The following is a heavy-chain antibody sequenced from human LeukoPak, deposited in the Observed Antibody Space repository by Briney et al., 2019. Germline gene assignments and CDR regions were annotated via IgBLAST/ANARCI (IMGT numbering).Heavy chain of an antibody. J-gene: IGHJ4*02. D-gene: IGHD4-17*01. CDR3: ARGGGDYGDYVTIRFDY. V-gene: IGHV4-31*03. CDR1: GGSISSGGYY. Sequence: KASETLSLTCTVSGGSISSGGYYWSWIRQHPGKGLEWIGYIYYSGSTYYNPSLKSRVTISVDTSKNQFSLKLSSVTAADTAVYYCARGGGDYGDYVTIRFDYWGQGTLVTVSS. CDR2: IYYSGST.